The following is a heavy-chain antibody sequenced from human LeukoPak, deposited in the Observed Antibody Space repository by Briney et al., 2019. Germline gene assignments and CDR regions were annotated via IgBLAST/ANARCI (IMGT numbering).Heavy chain of an antibody. CDR3: ARLPGIAAPRDY. Sequence: SETLSLTCTVSGGSISSSSYYWGWIRQPAGKGLEWIGSIYYSGSTYYNPSLKSRVTISVDTSKNQFSLKLSSVTAADTAVYYCARLPGIAAPRDYWGQGTLVTVSS. CDR2: IYYSGST. CDR1: GGSISSSSYY. J-gene: IGHJ4*02. D-gene: IGHD6-6*01. V-gene: IGHV4-39*07.